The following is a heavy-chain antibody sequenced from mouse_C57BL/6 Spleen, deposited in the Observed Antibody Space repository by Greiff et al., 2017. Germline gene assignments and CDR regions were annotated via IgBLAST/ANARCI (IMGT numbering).Heavy chain of an antibody. Sequence: QVQLQQSGAELMKPGASVKLSCKATGYTFTGYWIEWVKQRPGHGLEWIGEILPGSGSTNYNEKFKGKATFTADTSSNTAYMHLSSLTTEDSAIYFCATLPGTLFAYGGQGTLVTVSA. CDR2: ILPGSGST. D-gene: IGHD4-1*01. CDR3: ATLPGTLFAY. J-gene: IGHJ3*01. V-gene: IGHV1-9*01. CDR1: GYTFTGYW.